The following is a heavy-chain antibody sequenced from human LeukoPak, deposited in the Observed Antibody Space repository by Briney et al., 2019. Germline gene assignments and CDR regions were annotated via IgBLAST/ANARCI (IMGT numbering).Heavy chain of an antibody. Sequence: ASVTVSCKASGYTFTGYYIHWVRQAPGQGLEWMGWFNPNSGGTNYAQKFQGRVTMTRDTSISTAYMELSRLRSDDTAVYYCARPWPSWYNWFDPWGQGTLVTVSS. V-gene: IGHV1-2*02. CDR2: FNPNSGGT. CDR1: GYTFTGYY. CDR3: ARPWPSWYNWFDP. J-gene: IGHJ5*02.